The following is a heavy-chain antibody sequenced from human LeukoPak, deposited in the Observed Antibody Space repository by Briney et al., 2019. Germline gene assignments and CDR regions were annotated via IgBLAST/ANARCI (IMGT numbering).Heavy chain of an antibody. CDR3: AREYSSSWWAQDV. CDR1: GFTFSSYG. V-gene: IGHV3-30*03. Sequence: GRSLRLSCAASGFTFSSYGMHWVRQAPGKGLEWVAVISYDGSNKYYADSVKGRFTISRDNSKNTLYLQMNSLRAEDTAVYYCAREYSSSWWAQDVWGQGTTVTVSS. D-gene: IGHD6-13*01. J-gene: IGHJ6*02. CDR2: ISYDGSNK.